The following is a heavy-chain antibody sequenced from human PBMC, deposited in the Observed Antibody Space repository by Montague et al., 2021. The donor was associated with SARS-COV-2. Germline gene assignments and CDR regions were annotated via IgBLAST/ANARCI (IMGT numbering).Heavy chain of an antibody. V-gene: IGHV2-70*01. CDR3: ARIAGPSETTAVTPVVDYGMDV. CDR2: IDWDDDK. Sequence: PALVKPTQTLTLTCTFSGFSLSTSGMCVSWIRQPPGKALEWVAVIDWDDDKYYNTSLKTRLTISKDTSKNQVVLTMTNMDPVDTATYYCARIAGPSETTAVTPVVDYGMDVWGQGTTVTVSS. J-gene: IGHJ6*02. D-gene: IGHD4-23*01. CDR1: GFSLSTSGMC.